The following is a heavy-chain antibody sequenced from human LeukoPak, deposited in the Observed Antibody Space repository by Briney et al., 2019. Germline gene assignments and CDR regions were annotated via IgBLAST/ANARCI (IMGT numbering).Heavy chain of an antibody. V-gene: IGHV1-2*02. CDR2: ISPNTGGT. CDR1: GYTFTGYY. Sequence: ASVKVSCKASGYTFTGYYMHWVRQAPGQGLEWMGWISPNTGGTNYAQKFQGRVTVTWDTSISTAYMELSSLRSDDTAVYYCARGGQWLGLFDFWGQGTLVTVSS. D-gene: IGHD6-19*01. J-gene: IGHJ4*02. CDR3: ARGGQWLGLFDF.